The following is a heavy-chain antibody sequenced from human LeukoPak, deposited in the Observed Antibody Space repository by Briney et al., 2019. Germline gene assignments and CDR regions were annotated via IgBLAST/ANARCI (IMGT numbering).Heavy chain of an antibody. D-gene: IGHD2-2*01. V-gene: IGHV4-4*02. CDR3: ARTEAFCSDTSCSNWFDP. CDR2: IHHSGST. CDR1: GGSVSRSNW. Sequence: PSETLSLTCAVSGGSVSRSNWWNWVRQPPGKGLEWIGEIHHSGSTNYNPSLKSRVTMSVDKSKNQFSLKLSSVTAADTAVYYCARTEAFCSDTSCSNWFDPWGQGTLVTVSS. J-gene: IGHJ5*02.